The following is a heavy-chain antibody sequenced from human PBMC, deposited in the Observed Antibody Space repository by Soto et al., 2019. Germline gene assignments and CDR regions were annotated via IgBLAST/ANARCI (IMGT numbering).Heavy chain of an antibody. Sequence: GASVKASCKASRVTFSSYAISWVRQAPGQGLEWLGWISAFHGTTNYAQKLQGRVTMTTDTSTSTAYMELRSLRSDDPAVYYCARDRWRRSWFDPWGQGTLVTVSS. V-gene: IGHV1-18*01. CDR1: RVTFSSYA. J-gene: IGHJ5*02. CDR3: ARDRWRRSWFDP. D-gene: IGHD3-16*02. CDR2: ISAFHGTT.